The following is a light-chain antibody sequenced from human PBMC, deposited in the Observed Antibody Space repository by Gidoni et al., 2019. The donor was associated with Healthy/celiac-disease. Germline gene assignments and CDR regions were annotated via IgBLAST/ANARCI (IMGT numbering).Light chain of an antibody. V-gene: IGKV1-27*01. CDR2: AAS. CDR3: QKYNSAPRT. Sequence: DIQMTPSPSSLSASVGDRVTITCRASQGISNYLAWYQQKPGKVPKLLIYAASTLQSGVPSRFSGSGSGTDCTLTISSLQPEDVATYYCQKYNSAPRTFXPXTKVDIK. J-gene: IGKJ3*01. CDR1: QGISNY.